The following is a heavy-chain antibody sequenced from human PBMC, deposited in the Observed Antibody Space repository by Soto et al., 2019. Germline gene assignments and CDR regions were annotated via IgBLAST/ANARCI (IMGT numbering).Heavy chain of an antibody. CDR3: SRDYGGPAGRSGDYNLHYSCGMDV. D-gene: IGHD3-3*01. CDR2: ISSSSSTI. Sequence: EVQLVESGGGLVQPGGSLRLSCAASGFTFSSYSMNWVRQAPGKGLEWVSYISSSSSTIYYADSVKGRVTISRDNAKDLLYQRKNSLRDEDTAVYYCSRDYGGPAGRSGDYNLHYSCGMDVWGQGTKVTVSS. V-gene: IGHV3-48*02. CDR1: GFTFSSYS. J-gene: IGHJ6*02.